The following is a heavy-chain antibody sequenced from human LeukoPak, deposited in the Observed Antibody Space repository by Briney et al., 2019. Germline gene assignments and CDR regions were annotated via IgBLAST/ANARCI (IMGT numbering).Heavy chain of an antibody. V-gene: IGHV3-23*01. J-gene: IGHJ3*02. CDR3: AKSLFTSATGTGRAFHI. CDR1: GFTFSNYA. CDR2: ISGSGGST. Sequence: GGSLRLSCAASGFTFSNYAMSWVRQAPGKGLEWVSAISGSGGSTYYADSVKGRFTISRDNSKNTLYLQMTGLRAGDTAEYYCAKSLFTSATGTGRAFHIWGQGTMVTVSS. D-gene: IGHD1-1*01.